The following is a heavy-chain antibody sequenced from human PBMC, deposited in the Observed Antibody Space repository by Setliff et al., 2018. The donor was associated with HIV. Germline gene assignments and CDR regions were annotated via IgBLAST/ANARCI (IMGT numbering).Heavy chain of an antibody. CDR2: NFYSGST. J-gene: IGHJ4*02. V-gene: IGHV4-59*01. CDR1: GGSISSYY. Sequence: PSETLSLTCTVSGGSISSYYWSWIRQPPGEGLEWIGYNFYSGSTNYNPSLKSRVTISLDTSKNQFSLKLTSVTAADTAVYYCASAGSGTRAPPRYWGQGTLVTVSS. D-gene: IGHD1-1*01. CDR3: ASAGSGTRAPPRY.